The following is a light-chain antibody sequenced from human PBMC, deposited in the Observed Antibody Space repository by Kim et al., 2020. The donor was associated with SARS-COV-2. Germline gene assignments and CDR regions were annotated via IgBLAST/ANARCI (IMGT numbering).Light chain of an antibody. CDR2: GKN. CDR3: NSRDSSGNRV. V-gene: IGLV3-19*01. CDR1: SLRSYY. J-gene: IGLJ2*01. Sequence: VALEQTVRITCQGDSLRSYYASWYQQKPGRAPVLVIYGKNNRPSGIPDRFSGSSSGNTASLTITGAQAEDEADYYCNSRDSSGNRVFGGGTQLTVL.